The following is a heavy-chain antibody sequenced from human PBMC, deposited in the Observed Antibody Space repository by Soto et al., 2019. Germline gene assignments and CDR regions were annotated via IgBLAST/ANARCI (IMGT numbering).Heavy chain of an antibody. Sequence: QVQLQESGPGLVKPSQTLSLTCTVSGGSISSVGYYWSWIRQHPGKGLEWIGYIYNSGSTHYNPSLXXGITMSVDTSRNQFSLKLSSVTVADTAVYFCARETVGTIDRWGQGTLVTVSS. CDR3: ARETVGTIDR. J-gene: IGHJ5*02. V-gene: IGHV4-31*03. D-gene: IGHD5-12*01. CDR1: GGSISSVGYY. CDR2: IYNSGST.